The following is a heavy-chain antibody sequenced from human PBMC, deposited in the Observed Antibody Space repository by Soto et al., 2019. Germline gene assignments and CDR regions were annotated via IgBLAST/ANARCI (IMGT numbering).Heavy chain of an antibody. J-gene: IGHJ6*03. CDR3: XXXXXXXXXXXXXXXXYYXDV. CDR2: XXXGSTTI. CDR1: GFSLSSYA. V-gene: IGHV3-48*01. Sequence: EVQLVESGGGLVQPGGSLRLSCVPSGFSLSSYAINWVRQAPXKXXXXXXYXXXGSTTIYYADSVKGRFTIXRDNAKXXXXXXXXXXXXXXXXXXXXXXXXXXXXXXXXXXXXYYXDVWGKGTTVTVSS.